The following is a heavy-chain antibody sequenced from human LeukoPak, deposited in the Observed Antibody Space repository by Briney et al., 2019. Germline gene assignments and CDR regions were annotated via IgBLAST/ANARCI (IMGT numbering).Heavy chain of an antibody. J-gene: IGHJ3*02. D-gene: IGHD3-10*01. V-gene: IGHV3-66*02. CDR1: GFTVSSNY. CDR2: IYSGGST. Sequence: PGGSLRLSCAASGFTVSSNYMSWDRQAPGKGLEWVSVIYSGGSTYYAYSVKGRFTISRDNSKNTLYLQMNSLRAEDTAVYYCARAQRKGNDAFDIWGQGTMVTVSS. CDR3: ARAQRKGNDAFDI.